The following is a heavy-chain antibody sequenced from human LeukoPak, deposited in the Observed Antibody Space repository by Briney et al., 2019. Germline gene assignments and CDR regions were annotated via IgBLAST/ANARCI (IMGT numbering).Heavy chain of an antibody. V-gene: IGHV1-18*01. J-gene: IGHJ4*02. CDR2: VSTSNGAT. Sequence: ASVKVSCKTSGYNFNRYSITLVRQAPGQGLEWMGWVSTSNGATNYAEKFQGRVTMTTETVTKTAYLELRRLTSGDTAMYFCARVSDTSMVTPGFDSWGQGTLVTVS. D-gene: IGHD5-18*01. CDR1: GYNFNRYS. CDR3: ARVSDTSMVTPGFDS.